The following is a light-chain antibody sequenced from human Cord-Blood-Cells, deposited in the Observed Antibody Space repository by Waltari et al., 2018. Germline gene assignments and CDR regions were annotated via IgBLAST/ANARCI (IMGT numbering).Light chain of an antibody. CDR3: QQRSNWPPMYT. V-gene: IGKV3-11*01. CDR1: QSVSSY. Sequence: EIVLTQSPATLSLSPGESATLSYRASQSVSSYLAWYQQKPGQAPRLLIYDASNRATGIPARFSGSGSGTDFTLTISSLEPEDFAVYYCQQRSNWPPMYTFGQGTKLEIK. J-gene: IGKJ2*01. CDR2: DAS.